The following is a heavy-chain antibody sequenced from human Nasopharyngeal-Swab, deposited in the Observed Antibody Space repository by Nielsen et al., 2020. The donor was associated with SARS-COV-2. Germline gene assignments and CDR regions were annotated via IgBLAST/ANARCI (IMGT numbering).Heavy chain of an antibody. J-gene: IGHJ4*02. CDR2: LKTDGSDT. Sequence: GESLKISCAASGFSFSTYWMHWVRHTQGKGLVWVSRLKTDGSDTMYADSVKGRFTISRDNAKNTMYLQMNSLREEDTALYYCARETSASGAYYFDFWGRGTRVTVSS. D-gene: IGHD3-16*01. CDR1: GFSFSTYW. CDR3: ARETSASGAYYFDF. V-gene: IGHV3-74*03.